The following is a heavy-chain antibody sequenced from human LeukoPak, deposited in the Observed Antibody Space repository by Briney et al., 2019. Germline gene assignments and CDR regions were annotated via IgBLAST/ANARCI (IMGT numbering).Heavy chain of an antibody. V-gene: IGHV4-39*01. Sequence: SETLSLTCTVSGGSISSSSYYWGWIRQPPGKGLEWIGSIYYSGSTYYNPSLKSRVTISVDTSKNQFSLKLSSVTAADTAVYYCARHERNDYGGNSLSYDAFDIWGQGTMVTVSS. CDR2: IYYSGST. D-gene: IGHD4-23*01. CDR1: GGSISSSSYY. CDR3: ARHERNDYGGNSLSYDAFDI. J-gene: IGHJ3*02.